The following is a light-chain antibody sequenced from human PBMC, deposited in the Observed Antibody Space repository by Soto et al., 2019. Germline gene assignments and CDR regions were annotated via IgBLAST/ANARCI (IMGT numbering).Light chain of an antibody. CDR3: QQHYSTPFT. Sequence: DVVMTKSQDSLAVSLGERATINCKSSQNVLYSSNNKNYLAWYQQKPGQPPKLLIYWASTRESGVPDRFSGSGSGTDFTLTISSLEAEDVAVYYCQQHYSTPFTFGPGTKVDIK. CDR1: QNVLYSSNNKNY. J-gene: IGKJ3*01. CDR2: WAS. V-gene: IGKV4-1*01.